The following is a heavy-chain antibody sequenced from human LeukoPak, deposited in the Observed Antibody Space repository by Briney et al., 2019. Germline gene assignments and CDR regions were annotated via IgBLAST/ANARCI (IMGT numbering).Heavy chain of an antibody. V-gene: IGHV4-34*01. J-gene: IGHJ4*02. D-gene: IGHD5-18*01. CDR3: AGGRGIQLWSGYYFDY. CDR2: INHSGST. Sequence: SETLSLTCAVYGGSFSGYYWSWIRQPPGKGLEWIGEINHSGSTNYNPSLKSRVTISVDTSKNQFSLKLSSVTAADTAVYYCAGGRGIQLWSGYYFDYWGQGTLVTVSS. CDR1: GGSFSGYY.